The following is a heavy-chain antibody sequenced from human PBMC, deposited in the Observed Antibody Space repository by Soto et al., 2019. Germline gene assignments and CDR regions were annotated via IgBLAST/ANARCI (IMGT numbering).Heavy chain of an antibody. CDR2: ISGSGGST. CDR1: GFTFSSYA. V-gene: IGHV3-23*01. D-gene: IGHD6-6*01. CDR3: AGGSSSGYYYYYGMDV. Sequence: GGSLRLSCAASGFTFSSYAMSWVRQAPGKGLEWVSAISGSGGSTYYADSVKGRFTISRDNSKNTLYLQMNSLRAEDTAVYYCAGGSSSGYYYYYGMDVWGQGTTVTV. J-gene: IGHJ6*02.